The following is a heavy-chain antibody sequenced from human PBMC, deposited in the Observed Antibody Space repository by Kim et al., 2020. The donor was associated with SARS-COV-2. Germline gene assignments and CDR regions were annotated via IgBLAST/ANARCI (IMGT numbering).Heavy chain of an antibody. D-gene: IGHD3-10*01. J-gene: IGHJ1*01. Sequence: SETLSLTCAVYGGSFSGYYWSWIRQPPGKGLEWIGEIYHSGRTNYNPSLKSRVTISVDTSKNQFSLKLTSVTAADAALYFCARRLSNTSGWGSHYCDLWGQGILVTVSS. CDR2: IYHSGRT. CDR1: GGSFSGYY. V-gene: IGHV4-34*01. CDR3: ARRLSNTSGWGSHYCDL.